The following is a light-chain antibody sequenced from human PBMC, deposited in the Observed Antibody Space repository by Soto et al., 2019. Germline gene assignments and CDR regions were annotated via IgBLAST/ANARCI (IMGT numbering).Light chain of an antibody. Sequence: QSVLTQPPSVSAAPGQKVTISCSGSSSNIESNPVSWYRHLPGTVPKLLIHNDDKRPSGIPDRFSGSKSGTSATLGITGLQTGDEADYYCGTWDASLSAGVFGGGTKL. CDR1: SSNIESNP. V-gene: IGLV1-51*01. CDR2: NDD. CDR3: GTWDASLSAGV. J-gene: IGLJ2*01.